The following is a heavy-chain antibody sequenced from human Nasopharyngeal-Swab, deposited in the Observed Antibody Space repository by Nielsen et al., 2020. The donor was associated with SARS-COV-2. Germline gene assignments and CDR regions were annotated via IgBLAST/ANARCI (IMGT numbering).Heavy chain of an antibody. CDR3: ARERGRGGIWNYYYYYMDV. J-gene: IGHJ6*03. V-gene: IGHV4-39*07. Sequence: GSLRLSCTVSGGSISSSSYYWGWIRQPPGTGLEWIGSIYYSGSTYYNPSLKSRVTISVDTSKNQFSLKLSSVTAADTAVYYCARERGRGGIWNYYYYYMDVWGKGTTVTVSS. CDR1: GGSISSSSYY. D-gene: IGHD3-10*01. CDR2: IYYSGST.